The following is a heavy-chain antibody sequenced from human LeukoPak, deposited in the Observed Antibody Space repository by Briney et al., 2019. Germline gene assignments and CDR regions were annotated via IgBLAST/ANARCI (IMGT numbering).Heavy chain of an antibody. CDR3: ARSHSGIYYGNVDD. D-gene: IGHD1-26*01. CDR2: VSYSGIT. Sequence: PSETLSLTCPVSGGSISSYFWTWIRQPPGRGLEWIGFVSYSGITNYNPSLKRRVTISVDTSNNQFSLKLSSVTAADTAVYYCARSHSGIYYGNVDDWGQGSLVTVSS. V-gene: IGHV4-59*01. CDR1: GGSISSYF. J-gene: IGHJ4*02.